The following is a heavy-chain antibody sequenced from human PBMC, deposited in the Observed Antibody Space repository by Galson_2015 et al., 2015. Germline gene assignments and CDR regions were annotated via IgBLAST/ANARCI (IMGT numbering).Heavy chain of an antibody. CDR1: EFTISNYA. CDR2: ISYDGTAE. J-gene: IGHJ3*02. V-gene: IGHV3-30*04. Sequence: ALRLSCAASEFTISNYAMHWVRQAPGKGLEWAAVISYDGTAEYYADSVKGRFTISRDNAKNTLFLQMSSLRTGDTAVYYSARPPPGSGWYHNGAFDIWGQGRMVTVSS. CDR3: ARPPPGSGWYHNGAFDI. D-gene: IGHD6-19*01.